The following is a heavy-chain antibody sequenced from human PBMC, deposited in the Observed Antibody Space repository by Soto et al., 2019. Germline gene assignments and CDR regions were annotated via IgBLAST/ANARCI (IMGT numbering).Heavy chain of an antibody. CDR3: AQGRWRPGGFFDY. CDR1: GGSISSGGYY. V-gene: IGHV4-31*03. J-gene: IGHJ4*02. CDR2: IYYSGST. Sequence: QVQLQESGPGLVKPSQTLFLTCTVSGGSISSGGYYWSWIRQHPGKGLEWIGYIYYSGSTYYNPSLKSRVTISVDTSKNQFSLKLSSVTAADTAVYYCAQGRWRPGGFFDYWGQGTLVTVSS. D-gene: IGHD3-10*01.